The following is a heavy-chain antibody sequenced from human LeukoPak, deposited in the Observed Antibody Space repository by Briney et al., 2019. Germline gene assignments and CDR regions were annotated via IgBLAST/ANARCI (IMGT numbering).Heavy chain of an antibody. CDR1: GFSFSSYG. Sequence: PGGSQRLSCAASGFSFSSYGMHWVRQAPGKGLEWVAFIRYDGSNKYYADSVKGRFTISRDNSKNTLFLQMNSLRAEDTAVYYCVGYGGNSFWGQGTLVTVSS. CDR2: IRYDGSNK. V-gene: IGHV3-30*02. CDR3: VGYGGNSF. J-gene: IGHJ4*02. D-gene: IGHD4-23*01.